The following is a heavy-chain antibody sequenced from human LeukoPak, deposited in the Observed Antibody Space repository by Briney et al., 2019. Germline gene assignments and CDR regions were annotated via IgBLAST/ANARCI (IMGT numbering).Heavy chain of an antibody. J-gene: IGHJ5*02. CDR2: FDPEDGET. V-gene: IGHV1-24*01. D-gene: IGHD2-2*01. CDR3: ARGLTRPARPWGRGIVVVPAARPMTFDP. Sequence: ASVTVSCTVSGYTLTELSMHWVRQAPGKGLEWMGGFDPEDGETIYAQKFQGRVTMTEDTSTDTAYMELSSLRSEDTAVYYCARGLTRPARPWGRGIVVVPAARPMTFDPWGQGTLVTVSS. CDR1: GYTLTELS.